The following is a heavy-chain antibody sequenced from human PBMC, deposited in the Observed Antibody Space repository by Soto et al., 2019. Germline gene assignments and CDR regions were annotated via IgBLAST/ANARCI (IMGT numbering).Heavy chain of an antibody. J-gene: IGHJ3*02. D-gene: IGHD3-9*01. Sequence: EVQLVESGGGLVQPGGSLRLSCAASGFTFSTYGMHWVRQAPGKGLEWVSYISRSTSSDIYYADSVKGRFTISTDHAKNSLFLQMNSLRDEDTAVYYCARDTDWAFDIWGQGTTVTVSS. CDR3: ARDTDWAFDI. V-gene: IGHV3-48*02. CDR1: GFTFSTYG. CDR2: ISRSTSSDI.